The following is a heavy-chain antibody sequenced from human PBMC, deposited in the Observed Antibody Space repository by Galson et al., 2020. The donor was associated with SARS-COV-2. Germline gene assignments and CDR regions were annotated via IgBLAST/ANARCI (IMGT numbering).Heavy chain of an antibody. Sequence: GGSLRLSCAAPGFTFDDYAMHWVRQAPGKGLEWVTGLSWNSGSIGYADSVKGRFTISRDNAKNSLYLQMNSLRAEDTALYYCASIAAADGGLDYWGQGTLVTVSS. V-gene: IGHV3-9*01. CDR3: ASIAAADGGLDY. CDR1: GFTFDDYA. D-gene: IGHD6-13*01. J-gene: IGHJ4*02. CDR2: LSWNSGSI.